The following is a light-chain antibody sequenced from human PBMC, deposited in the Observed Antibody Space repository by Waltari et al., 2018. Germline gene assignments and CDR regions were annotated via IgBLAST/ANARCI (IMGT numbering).Light chain of an antibody. Sequence: QSALTQPASVSASPGHSITIPCTGTSSALGRFDLVSWFPQHPGDAPRLIIYEASKRPSGVSNRFSGSKSGTTASLTISGLQAEDEADYYCCSYAGSSSWVFGGGTKLTVL. J-gene: IGLJ3*02. CDR2: EAS. V-gene: IGLV2-23*01. CDR3: CSYAGSSSWV. CDR1: SSALGRFDL.